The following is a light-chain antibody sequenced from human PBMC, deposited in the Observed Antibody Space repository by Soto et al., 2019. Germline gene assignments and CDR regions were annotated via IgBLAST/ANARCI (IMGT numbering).Light chain of an antibody. Sequence: EIVLTQSPGTLSLSPGERATLSCRASQSVSSNNLAWYQQRPGQAPRVVIYGASTRATGIPERFSGSGSGTDFTLTISRLEPEDFAVYYFQQYGRSPFTFGPGTKGDIK. V-gene: IGKV3-20*01. CDR3: QQYGRSPFT. CDR2: GAS. CDR1: QSVSSNN. J-gene: IGKJ3*01.